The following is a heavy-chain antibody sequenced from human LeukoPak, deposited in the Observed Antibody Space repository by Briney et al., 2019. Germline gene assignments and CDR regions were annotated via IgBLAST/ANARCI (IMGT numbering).Heavy chain of an antibody. Sequence: GGSLRLSCAASGFTFSGCAMSWVRQAPGKGLEWVSAIRGSGGTTYYADSVKGRFTISRDNSKDTLCLQMNSLRAEDTAVYYCAKGLFDWLSDSDYWGQGTLVTVSS. CDR1: GFTFSGCA. J-gene: IGHJ4*02. CDR2: IRGSGGTT. D-gene: IGHD3-9*01. V-gene: IGHV3-23*01. CDR3: AKGLFDWLSDSDY.